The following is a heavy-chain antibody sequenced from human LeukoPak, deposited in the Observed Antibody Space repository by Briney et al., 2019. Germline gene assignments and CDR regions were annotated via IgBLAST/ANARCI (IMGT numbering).Heavy chain of an antibody. V-gene: IGHV1-18*01. D-gene: IGHD3-9*01. CDR1: GYTFTSYG. CDR2: ISAYNGNT. J-gene: IGHJ4*02. CDR3: ARDHYYDILTGYFQEMTFDY. Sequence: ASVKVSCKASGYTFTSYGISWVRQAPGQGLEWMGWISAYNGNTNYGQKLQGRVTMTTDTSTSTAYMELRSLRSDDTAVYYCARDHYYDILTGYFQEMTFDYWGQGTLVTVSS.